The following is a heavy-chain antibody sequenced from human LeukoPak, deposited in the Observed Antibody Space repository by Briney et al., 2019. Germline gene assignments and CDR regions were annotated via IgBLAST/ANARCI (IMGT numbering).Heavy chain of an antibody. D-gene: IGHD3-22*01. CDR3: SRVKTMIIVVRLFDY. CDR2: INPHSGGT. V-gene: IGHV1-2*02. Sequence: ASVKVSCKASGYTFTGYYMHWVRQAPGQGLEWMGWINPHSGGTNYAQKFQGRVTMTRDTSISTAFMELSRLRSDDTAVDYCSRVKTMIIVVRLFDYWGQGTLVTVSS. J-gene: IGHJ4*02. CDR1: GYTFTGYY.